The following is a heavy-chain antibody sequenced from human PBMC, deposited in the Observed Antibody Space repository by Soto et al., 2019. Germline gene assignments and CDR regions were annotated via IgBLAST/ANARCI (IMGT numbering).Heavy chain of an antibody. CDR3: AKRNTIFGVVYYYGMDV. J-gene: IGHJ6*02. CDR1: GFTFSSYA. D-gene: IGHD3-3*01. CDR2: ISGSGGST. Sequence: GGSLRLSCAASGFTFSSYAMSWVRQAPGKGLEWVSAISGSGGSTYYADSVKGRFTISRDNSKNTLYLQMNSLRAEDTAVYYCAKRNTIFGVVYYYGMDVWGQGTTVTVSS. V-gene: IGHV3-23*01.